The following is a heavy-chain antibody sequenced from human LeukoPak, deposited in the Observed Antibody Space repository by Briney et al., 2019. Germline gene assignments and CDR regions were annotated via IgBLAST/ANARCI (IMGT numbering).Heavy chain of an antibody. J-gene: IGHJ4*02. V-gene: IGHV3-74*01. CDR3: ARGRGITGDY. CDR1: GFTFSDYW. D-gene: IGHD3-10*01. CDR2: VNYDGSYT. Sequence: PGRSLRLSCAASGFTFSDYWMHWVRQTPGKGLVWISRVNYDGSYTNYADSVKGRFTISRDNAKNTLYLQMNSLRAEDTAVYYCARGRGITGDYWGQGTLVTVSS.